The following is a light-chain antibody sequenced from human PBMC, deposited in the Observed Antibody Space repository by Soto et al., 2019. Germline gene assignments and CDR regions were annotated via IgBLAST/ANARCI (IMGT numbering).Light chain of an antibody. CDR1: QDISNR. J-gene: IGKJ2*01. CDR2: DAS. CDR3: QNCFTVPYT. V-gene: IGKV1-33*01. Sequence: DIQMTQSPSSLSASVGDRITITCQASQDISNRLNWYHQKPGKAPNLLIYDASNLAAGVPSGFSGSGSGTHFTFTISSLQPEDIGTYYCQNCFTVPYTFCQGTKLEIK.